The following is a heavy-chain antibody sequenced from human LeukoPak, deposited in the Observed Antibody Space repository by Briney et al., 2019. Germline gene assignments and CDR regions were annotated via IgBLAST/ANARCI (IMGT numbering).Heavy chain of an antibody. CDR3: AREIGGILVFDY. D-gene: IGHD5-18*01. Sequence: AASVKVSCKASGYTFTDSYIHWVRQAPGQGLEWVGWTNPNTGGTNYAQKFQGRVTMTRDTSISTAYMELSRLRSDDTAVYYCAREIGGILVFDYWGQGTLVTVSS. J-gene: IGHJ4*02. V-gene: IGHV1-2*02. CDR2: TNPNTGGT. CDR1: GYTFTDSY.